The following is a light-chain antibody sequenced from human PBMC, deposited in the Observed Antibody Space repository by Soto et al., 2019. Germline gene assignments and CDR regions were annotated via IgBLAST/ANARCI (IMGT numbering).Light chain of an antibody. CDR1: SSDVGGYNY. Sequence: QSALTQPASVSGSPGQSITISCTGTSSDVGGYNYVSWYQQHPGKAPKLKIYEVSNRPSGVSNRFSGSKSGNTASLTISGLQAEDEADYYCSSYTSSSTPGVFGGGTKLTVL. V-gene: IGLV2-14*01. CDR3: SSYTSSSTPGV. CDR2: EVS. J-gene: IGLJ3*02.